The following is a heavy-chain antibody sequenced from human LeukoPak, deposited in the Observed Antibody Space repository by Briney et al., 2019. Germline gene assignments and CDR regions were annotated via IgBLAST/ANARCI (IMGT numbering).Heavy chain of an antibody. CDR3: ARAGSGGSNHAQYYYYYGMDV. J-gene: IGHJ6*02. D-gene: IGHD2-15*01. V-gene: IGHV4-31*03. CDR2: IYYSGST. Sequence: SQTLSLTCTVSGGSISSGDYYWSWIRQHPGKGLEWIGYIYYSGSTYCDPSLKSRVTISVDTSKNQFSLKLSSVTAADTAVYYCARAGSGGSNHAQYYYYYGMDVWGQGTTVTVSS. CDR1: GGSISSGDYY.